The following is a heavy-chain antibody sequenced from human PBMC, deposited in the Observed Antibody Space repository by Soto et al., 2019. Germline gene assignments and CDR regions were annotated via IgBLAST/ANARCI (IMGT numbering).Heavy chain of an antibody. Sequence: GGSLRLSCAASGFTFSSYAMHWVRQAPGKGLEWVAVISYDGSNKYYADSVKGRFTISRDNSKNTLYLQMNSLRAEDTAVYYCARDLTGSIDYWGRGTLVTVSS. J-gene: IGHJ4*02. CDR3: ARDLTGSIDY. CDR2: ISYDGSNK. D-gene: IGHD3-9*01. CDR1: GFTFSSYA. V-gene: IGHV3-30-3*01.